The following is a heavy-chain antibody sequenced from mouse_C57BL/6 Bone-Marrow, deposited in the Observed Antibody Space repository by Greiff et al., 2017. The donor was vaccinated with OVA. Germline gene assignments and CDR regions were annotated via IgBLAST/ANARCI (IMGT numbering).Heavy chain of an antibody. CDR2: IYPGDGDT. CDR3: ARGGYYDY. Sequence: QVQLQQSGPELVKPGASVKISCKASGYAFSSSWMNWVKQRPGKGLEWIGRIYPGDGDTNYNGKFKGKATLTADKSSSTAYMQLSSLTSEDSAVYFGARGGYYDYWGQGTTLTVSS. V-gene: IGHV1-82*01. D-gene: IGHD2-3*01. J-gene: IGHJ2*01. CDR1: GYAFSSSW.